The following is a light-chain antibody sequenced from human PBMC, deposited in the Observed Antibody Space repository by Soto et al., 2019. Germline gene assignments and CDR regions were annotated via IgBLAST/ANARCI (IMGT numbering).Light chain of an antibody. CDR3: QSYDRSLSGVV. V-gene: IGLV2-14*01. CDR1: SSDVGTYNY. CDR2: GNS. Sequence: QSALTQPASVSGSPGQSITISCTGTSSDVGTYNYVSWYQQHPGKAPKLLIYGNSNRPSGVPDRFSGSKSGTSASLAITGLQAEDEADYYCQSYDRSLSGVVFGGGTKLTVL. J-gene: IGLJ2*01.